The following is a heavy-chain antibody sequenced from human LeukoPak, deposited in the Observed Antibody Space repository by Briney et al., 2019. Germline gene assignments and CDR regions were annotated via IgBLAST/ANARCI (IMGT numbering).Heavy chain of an antibody. CDR2: IKQDGSEK. CDR1: GFTFSSYW. V-gene: IGHV3-7*01. Sequence: PGGSLRLSCAASGFTFSSYWMSWVRQAPGKGLEWVANIKQDGSEKYYVDSVKGRFTISRDNAKNSLYLQMNSLRAEDTAVYYCATRYSGYDYYYYYMDVWGKGTTVTISS. J-gene: IGHJ6*03. CDR3: ATRYSGYDYYYYYMDV. D-gene: IGHD5-12*01.